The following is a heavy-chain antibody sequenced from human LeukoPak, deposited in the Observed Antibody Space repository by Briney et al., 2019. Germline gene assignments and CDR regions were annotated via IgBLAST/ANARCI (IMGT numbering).Heavy chain of an antibody. D-gene: IGHD3-3*01. V-gene: IGHV5-51*03. CDR1: GYSFTSYW. J-gene: IGHJ6*02. Sequence: KPGESLKISCTGSGYSFTSYWIGWVRQMPGKGLEWMGIIYPGDSDTSYSPSFQGQVTISADKSISTAYLQWSSLKASDTAMYYCARFSSYYDFWSGYPQPDSYGMDVWGQGTTVTVSS. CDR3: ARFSSYYDFWSGYPQPDSYGMDV. CDR2: IYPGDSDT.